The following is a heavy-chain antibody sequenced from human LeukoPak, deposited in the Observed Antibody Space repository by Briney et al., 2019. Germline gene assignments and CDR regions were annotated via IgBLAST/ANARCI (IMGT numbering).Heavy chain of an antibody. V-gene: IGHV3-48*04. J-gene: IGHJ6*02. CDR1: GFTFSSYS. CDR2: ISSSSSTI. D-gene: IGHD3-16*01. Sequence: GGSLRLSCAASGFTFSSYSMNWVRQAPGKGLEWVSYISSSSSTIYHADSVKGRFTISRDNAKNSLYLQMSNLRAEDTAVYFCARGGGLDVWGQGATVTVSS. CDR3: ARGGGLDV.